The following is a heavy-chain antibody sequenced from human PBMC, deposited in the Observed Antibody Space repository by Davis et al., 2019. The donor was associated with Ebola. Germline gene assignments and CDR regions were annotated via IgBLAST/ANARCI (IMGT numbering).Heavy chain of an antibody. V-gene: IGHV5-51*01. D-gene: IGHD3-10*01. CDR2: IYPGDSDT. J-gene: IGHJ4*02. Sequence: GESLKISCKGSGYRFTSYWIGWVRQMPGKGLEWMGIIYPGDSDTRYSPSFQGQVTISADKSISTAYLQWSSLKASDTAMYYCARLEWFGELLIEGFDYWGQGTLVTVSS. CDR3: ARLEWFGELLIEGFDY. CDR1: GYRFTSYW.